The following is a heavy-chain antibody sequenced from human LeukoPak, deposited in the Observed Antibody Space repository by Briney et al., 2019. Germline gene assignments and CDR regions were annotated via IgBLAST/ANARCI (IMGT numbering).Heavy chain of an antibody. CDR2: IYTSGST. V-gene: IGHV4-4*07. CDR1: GGSISSYY. CDR3: AREREEPYSSSWYPPRWFDP. J-gene: IGHJ5*02. D-gene: IGHD6-13*01. Sequence: PSETLSLTCTVSGGSISSYYWSWIRQPAGKGLEWIGRIYTSGSTNYNPSLKSRVTMSVDTSKNQFSLKLSSVTAADTAVYYCAREREEPYSSSWYPPRWFDPWGQGTLVTVSS.